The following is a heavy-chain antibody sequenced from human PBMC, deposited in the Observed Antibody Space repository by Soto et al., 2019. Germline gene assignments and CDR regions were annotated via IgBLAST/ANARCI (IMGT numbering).Heavy chain of an antibody. J-gene: IGHJ6*04. CDR2: ISYDGSNA. V-gene: IGHV3-30*18. CDR1: GFTFSRYG. CDR3: AKVGQAGGMDV. Sequence: QVHLVESGGGVVQPGTSLRLSCAASGFTFSRYGMNWVRQAPGKGLEWVAAISYDGSNAYYVYAVKGRITISRDNAKNTLFLQMSSLSAEDTAVYYCAKVGQAGGMDVWGKGTTVIVSS.